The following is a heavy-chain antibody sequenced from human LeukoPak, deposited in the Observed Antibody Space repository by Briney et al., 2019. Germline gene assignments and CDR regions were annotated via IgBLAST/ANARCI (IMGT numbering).Heavy chain of an antibody. D-gene: IGHD6-13*01. J-gene: IGHJ4*02. V-gene: IGHV3-23*01. CDR3: ATTLSYSSSWYY. CDR1: GFTFSSYS. Sequence: GGSLRLSCAASGFTFSSYSMNWVRQAPGKGLEWVSAISGSGGSTYYADSVKGRFTISRDNSKNTLYLQMNSLRAEDTAVYYCATTLSYSSSWYYWGQGTLVTVSS. CDR2: ISGSGGST.